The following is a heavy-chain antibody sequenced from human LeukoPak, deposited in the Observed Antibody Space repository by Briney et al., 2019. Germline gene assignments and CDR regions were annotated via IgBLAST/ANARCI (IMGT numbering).Heavy chain of an antibody. Sequence: GGSLRLSCAASGFTFTNYAMTWVRQAPGKGLEWVAVIWYDGSNKYYADSVKGRFTISRDNSKNTLYLQMNSLRAEDTAVYYCARAAVAAAGGFDYWGQGTLVTVSS. CDR3: ARAAVAAAGGFDY. D-gene: IGHD6-13*01. J-gene: IGHJ4*02. V-gene: IGHV3-33*08. CDR2: IWYDGSNK. CDR1: GFTFTNYA.